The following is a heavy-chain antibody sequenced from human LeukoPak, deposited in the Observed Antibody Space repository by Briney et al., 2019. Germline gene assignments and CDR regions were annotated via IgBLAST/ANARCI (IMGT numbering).Heavy chain of an antibody. CDR1: GFTFSVYG. CDR3: ARGGPGAFDI. CDR2: ISYDGGNK. V-gene: IGHV3-30*03. J-gene: IGHJ3*02. Sequence: GRSLRLSCAASGFTFSVYGMHWVRQAPGKGLEWVAVISYDGGNKYYADSVKGRFTISRDNSKSTLFLQMNSLRAEDTAVYYCARGGPGAFDIWGQGTMVTVSS.